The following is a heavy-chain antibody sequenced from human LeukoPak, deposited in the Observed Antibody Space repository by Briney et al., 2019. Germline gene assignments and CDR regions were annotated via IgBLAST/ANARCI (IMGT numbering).Heavy chain of an antibody. V-gene: IGHV1-2*02. J-gene: IGHJ6*02. CDR2: INPNSGGT. CDR1: GYTFTGYY. CDR3: ARVPSSSSSYNAMDV. D-gene: IGHD6-6*01. Sequence: ASVKVSCTASGYTFTGYYMHWVRQAPGQGLEWMGWINPNSGGTNYAQKFQGRVTMTRDTSISTAYMELSRLRSDDTAVYYCARVPSSSSSYNAMDVWGQGTTVTVSS.